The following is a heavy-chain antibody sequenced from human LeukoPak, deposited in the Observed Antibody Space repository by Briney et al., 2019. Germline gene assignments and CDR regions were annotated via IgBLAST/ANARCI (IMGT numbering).Heavy chain of an antibody. CDR2: INHSGST. CDR1: GGSFSGYY. V-gene: IGHV4-34*01. J-gene: IGHJ4*02. Sequence: SETLSLTCAVYGGSFSGYYWSWIRQPPGKGLEWIGEINHSGSTNYNPSLKSRVTISVDTSKNQFSLKLSSVTAADTAVYYCARQPDYGDAEDYWGQGTLVTVSS. CDR3: ARQPDYGDAEDY. D-gene: IGHD4-17*01.